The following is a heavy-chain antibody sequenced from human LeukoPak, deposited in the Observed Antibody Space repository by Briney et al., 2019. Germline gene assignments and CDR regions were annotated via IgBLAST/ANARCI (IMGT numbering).Heavy chain of an antibody. CDR1: GFTFSSYA. J-gene: IGHJ4*02. V-gene: IGHV3-64*01. CDR3: ARDDTTVTTGGSFDY. CDR2: ISSNGGST. D-gene: IGHD4-11*01. Sequence: GGSLRLSCAASGFTFSSYAMHWVRQAPGKGLEYVSAISSNGGSTYYANSVKGRFTISRDNPKNTLYLQMGSLRAEDMAVYYCARDDTTVTTGGSFDYWGQGTLVTVSS.